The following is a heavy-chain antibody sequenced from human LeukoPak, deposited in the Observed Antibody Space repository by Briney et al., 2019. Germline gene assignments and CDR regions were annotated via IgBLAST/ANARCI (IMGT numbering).Heavy chain of an antibody. V-gene: IGHV3-48*04. J-gene: IGHJ5*02. Sequence: GGSLRLSCAASGFTFNSFFLNWVRQAPGKGLEWVSYISSSSSTIYYADSVKGRFTISRDNARNSLYLQMNSLRAEDTAVYYCARDKWAAAAPWSRWFDPWGQGTLVTVSS. D-gene: IGHD6-13*01. CDR2: ISSSSSTI. CDR1: GFTFNSFF. CDR3: ARDKWAAAAPWSRWFDP.